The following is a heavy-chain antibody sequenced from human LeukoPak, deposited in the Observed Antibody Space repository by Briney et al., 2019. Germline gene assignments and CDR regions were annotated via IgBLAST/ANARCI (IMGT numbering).Heavy chain of an antibody. CDR3: ARGRDCGGDCYYYYYGMDV. Sequence: LVKVSCKASGGTFSSYAISWVRQAPGQGLEWMGGIIPIFGTANYAQKFQGRVTITADESTSTAYMELSSLRSEDTAVYYCARGRDCGGDCYYYYYGMDVWGKGTTVTVSS. V-gene: IGHV1-69*13. J-gene: IGHJ6*04. D-gene: IGHD2-21*02. CDR2: IIPIFGTA. CDR1: GGTFSSYA.